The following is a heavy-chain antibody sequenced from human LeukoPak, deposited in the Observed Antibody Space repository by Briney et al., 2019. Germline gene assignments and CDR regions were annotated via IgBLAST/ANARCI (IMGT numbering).Heavy chain of an antibody. V-gene: IGHV3-21*01. J-gene: IGHJ6*03. CDR2: ISSSSSYI. Sequence: PGGSLRLSCAASGFTFSSYAMSWVRQAPGKGLEWVSSISSSSSYIYYADSVKGRFTISRDNAKNSLYLQMNSLRAEDTAVYYCARTVAAAGFLYYYYMDVWGKGTTVTVSS. CDR1: GFTFSSYA. D-gene: IGHD6-13*01. CDR3: ARTVAAAGFLYYYYMDV.